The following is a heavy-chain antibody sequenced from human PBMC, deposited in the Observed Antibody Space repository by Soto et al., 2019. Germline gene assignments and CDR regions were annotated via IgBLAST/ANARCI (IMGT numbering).Heavy chain of an antibody. CDR3: ARDKLGIAAAGTF. J-gene: IGHJ4*02. CDR1: GYTFTSYG. Sequence: QVQLVQSGAEVKKPGASVKVSCKASGYTFTSYGISWVRQAPGQGLEWMGWISAYNGNTNYAQKLQGRVTMTTDTSTNTPDMEIRSLRADDTAVYYCARDKLGIAAAGTFWGQGTLVTVSS. D-gene: IGHD6-13*01. V-gene: IGHV1-18*01. CDR2: ISAYNGNT.